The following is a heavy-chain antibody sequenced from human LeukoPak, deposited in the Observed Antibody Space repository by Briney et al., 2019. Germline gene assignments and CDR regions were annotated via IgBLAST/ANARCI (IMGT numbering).Heavy chain of an antibody. V-gene: IGHV1-18*01. CDR2: ISAYNGNT. CDR1: GYTFTSYG. CDR3: ARWDLGYCSSTSCSIHFQH. D-gene: IGHD2-2*01. Sequence: ASVKVSCKASGYTFTSYGISWVRQAPGQGLEWMGWISAYNGNTNYAQKLQGRVTMTTDTSTSTAYMELRSLRSDDTAVYYCARWDLGYCSSTSCSIHFQHWGQGTLVTVSS. J-gene: IGHJ1*01.